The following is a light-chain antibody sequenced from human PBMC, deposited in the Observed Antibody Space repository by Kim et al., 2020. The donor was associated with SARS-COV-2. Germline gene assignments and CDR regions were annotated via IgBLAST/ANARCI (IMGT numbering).Light chain of an antibody. Sequence: DIQMTQSPSSLSASVGDRLTITCRASQNIRSFLNWYQQMPGKAPKLLIYAASNLQSGVPSRFSGSGSGTDFTLTVSSLQPEDFATYCCQQSDSTPYTFGQGTKLEI. J-gene: IGKJ2*01. CDR2: AAS. CDR3: QQSDSTPYT. CDR1: QNIRSF. V-gene: IGKV1-39*01.